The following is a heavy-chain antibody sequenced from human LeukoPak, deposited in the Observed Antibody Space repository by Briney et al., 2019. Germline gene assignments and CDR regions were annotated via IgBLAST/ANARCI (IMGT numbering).Heavy chain of an antibody. CDR1: GFTFSSYW. J-gene: IGHJ4*02. D-gene: IGHD6-19*01. CDR3: ARDRDSSGWSGGFDY. CDR2: INTDGSST. Sequence: GGSLRLSCAASGFTFSSYWMHWVRHAPGKGLVWVSRINTDGSSTIYADSVKGRFTISRDNAKNPLYLQMNSLRAEDTAVYYCARDRDSSGWSGGFDYWGQGTLVTVSS. V-gene: IGHV3-74*01.